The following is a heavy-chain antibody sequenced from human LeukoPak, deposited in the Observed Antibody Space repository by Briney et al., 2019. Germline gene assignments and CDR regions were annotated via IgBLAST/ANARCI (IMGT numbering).Heavy chain of an antibody. CDR1: GGSISGYY. V-gene: IGHV4-59*01. CDR3: ARESGSYYYGSGSPYYFDY. D-gene: IGHD3-10*01. Sequence: PSETLSLTCSVSGGSISGYYWNWIRQPPGKRLEFIGYIYYSGSTNYNPSLKSRVTISVDTSKNQFSLKLSSVTAADTAVYYCARESGSYYYGSGSPYYFDYWGQGTLVTVSS. J-gene: IGHJ4*02. CDR2: IYYSGST.